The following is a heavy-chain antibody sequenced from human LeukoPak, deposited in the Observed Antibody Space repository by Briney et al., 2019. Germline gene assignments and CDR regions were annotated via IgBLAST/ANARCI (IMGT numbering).Heavy chain of an antibody. CDR1: GFTFNNYV. V-gene: IGHV3-30*02. D-gene: IGHD1-14*01. Sequence: GWSLRVSCAASGFTFNNYVSLSVRPAPAKGLEWVAFIRYDGSNKYYADSVKGRFTISRDNSKNTLYLQMTSLRAEDTALYYCVKDNPLDYWGQGTLVTVSS. J-gene: IGHJ4*02. CDR3: VKDNPLDY. CDR2: IRYDGSNK.